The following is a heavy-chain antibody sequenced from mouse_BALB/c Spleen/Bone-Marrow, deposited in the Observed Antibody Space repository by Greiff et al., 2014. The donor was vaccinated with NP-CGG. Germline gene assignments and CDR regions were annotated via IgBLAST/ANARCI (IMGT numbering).Heavy chain of an antibody. V-gene: IGHV1-4*02. CDR1: GYTLTSYT. CDR3: ARRVPYHFDY. D-gene: IGHD2-10*01. CDR2: INPNSGYT. Sequence: QVQLKESAAELARPGASVKMSCKASGYTLTSYTMHWVKQRPGQGLEWIGYINPNSGYTEYNQNFKDKATLTTDTSSSTAYLQLSSLTSEDSAVYYCARRVPYHFDYGGQGTTLTVSS. J-gene: IGHJ2*01.